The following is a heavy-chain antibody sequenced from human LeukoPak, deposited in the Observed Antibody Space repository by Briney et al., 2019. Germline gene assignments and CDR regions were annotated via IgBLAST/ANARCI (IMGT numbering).Heavy chain of an antibody. D-gene: IGHD3-10*01. Sequence: GGSLRLSCAASGFTFSSYVMHWVRQAPGKGLEWVAIISYDGSNEYYADSVKGRFTISRDNSKNTLYLQMNSLRAEDTAVYYCARPSRGFFDYWGQGTLVTVSS. CDR3: ARPSRGFFDY. CDR2: ISYDGSNE. CDR1: GFTFSSYV. V-gene: IGHV3-30*04. J-gene: IGHJ4*02.